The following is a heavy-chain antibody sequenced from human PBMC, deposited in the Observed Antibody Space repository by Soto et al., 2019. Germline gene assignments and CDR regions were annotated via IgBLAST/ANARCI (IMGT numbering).Heavy chain of an antibody. CDR1: GFTFSTYS. V-gene: IGHV3-48*01. CDR3: ARDRGKAARWLRASDI. D-gene: IGHD6-6*01. J-gene: IGHJ6*04. Sequence: PGGSLRLSSAVSGFTFSTYSMNWVRQAPGKGLEWISYINSESSGTRYADSVKGRFTISRDNSRDSLYLQMNSLRAEDTAVYYCARDRGKAARWLRASDIWDKAPTVTVSS. CDR2: INSESSGT.